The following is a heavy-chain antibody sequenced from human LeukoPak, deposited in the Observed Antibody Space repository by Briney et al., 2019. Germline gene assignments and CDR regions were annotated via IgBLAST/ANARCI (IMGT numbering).Heavy chain of an antibody. V-gene: IGHV1-8*01. CDR1: GYTFTSYD. J-gene: IGHJ5*02. Sequence: GASVKVSCKASGYTFTSYDINWVRQATGQGLEWMGWMNPNSGNTGYAQKFQGRVTMTRNISISTAYMELSSLRPEDTAVHYCARIAVAGTGVDPWGQGTLVTVSS. CDR2: MNPNSGNT. D-gene: IGHD6-19*01. CDR3: ARIAVAGTGVDP.